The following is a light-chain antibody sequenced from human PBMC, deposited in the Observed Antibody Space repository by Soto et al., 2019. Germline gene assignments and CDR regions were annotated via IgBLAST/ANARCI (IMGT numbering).Light chain of an antibody. CDR1: SSEVGGYNY. J-gene: IGLJ1*01. Sequence: QSVLTQPASVSGSPGQSITISFTGTSSEVGGYNYVSWYQQHPGKAPKLMIYDVSNRPSGVSNRFSGSKSGNTASLTISGLQAEDEADYYCSSYTSSSTYVFGTG. CDR2: DVS. CDR3: SSYTSSSTYV. V-gene: IGLV2-14*01.